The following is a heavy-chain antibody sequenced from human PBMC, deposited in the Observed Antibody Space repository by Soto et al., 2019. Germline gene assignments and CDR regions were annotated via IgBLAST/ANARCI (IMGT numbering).Heavy chain of an antibody. Sequence: RASVKVSCKASGYTFTSYDINCVRQATGQGLEWMGWMNPNSGNTGYAQKFQGRVTMTRNTSISTAYMELSSLRSEDTAVYYCARGRPQDIVLMVYAISPYYFDYWGQGTLVTVSS. CDR3: ARGRPQDIVLMVYAISPYYFDY. J-gene: IGHJ4*02. D-gene: IGHD2-8*01. CDR2: MNPNSGNT. CDR1: GYTFTSYD. V-gene: IGHV1-8*01.